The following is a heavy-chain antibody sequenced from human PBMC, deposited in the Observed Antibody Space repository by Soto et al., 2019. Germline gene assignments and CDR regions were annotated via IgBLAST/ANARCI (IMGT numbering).Heavy chain of an antibody. CDR1: GYTFTSYG. V-gene: IGHV1-18*01. Sequence: QVQLVQSGAEVKKPGASVKVXCKASGYTFTSYGISWVRQAPGQGLEWMGWISAYNGNTNYAQKLQGRVTMTTDTSTSTAYMELRSLRSDDTAVYYCARDQPQYYYDSSGYFDYWGQGTLVTVSS. J-gene: IGHJ4*02. D-gene: IGHD3-22*01. CDR2: ISAYNGNT. CDR3: ARDQPQYYYDSSGYFDY.